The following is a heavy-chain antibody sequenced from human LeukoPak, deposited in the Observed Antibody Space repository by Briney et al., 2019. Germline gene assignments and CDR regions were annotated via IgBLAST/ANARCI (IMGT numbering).Heavy chain of an antibody. Sequence: GGSLRLSCAASGFTFSSYEMNWVRQAPGKGLEWVSYISTSGSTVYYADSVKGRFTISRDNAKNSLYLQMNSLRDEDTAVYYCARAMGCRRTSCYLSNMDVWGPGTTVSVSS. J-gene: IGHJ6*02. CDR3: ARAMGCRRTSCYLSNMDV. CDR1: GFTFSSYE. D-gene: IGHD2-2*01. V-gene: IGHV3-48*03. CDR2: ISTSGSTV.